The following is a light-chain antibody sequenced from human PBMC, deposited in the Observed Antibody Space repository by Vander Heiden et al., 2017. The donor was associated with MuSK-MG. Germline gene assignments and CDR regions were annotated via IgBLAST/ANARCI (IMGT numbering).Light chain of an antibody. CDR1: RVINNY. J-gene: IGKJ4*01. V-gene: IGKV1-9*01. CDR2: AAS. CDR3: QQLKNYPLT. Sequence: DIQLTQAPSFLSAAVGDRVTITCRASRVINNYLAWFQQKPGKAPNLLIYAASTLQSGVPSRFGGSGSGTEFTLTISSLQPEDFATYYCQQLKNYPLTFGGGTKVEVK.